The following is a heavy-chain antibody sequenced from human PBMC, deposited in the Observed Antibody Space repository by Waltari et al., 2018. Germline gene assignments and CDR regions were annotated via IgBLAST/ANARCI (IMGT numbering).Heavy chain of an antibody. CDR3: ARGTSGYGENWFDP. CDR1: VYSFTSYL. CDR2: IFPGDSDT. D-gene: IGHD3-22*01. V-gene: IGHV5-51*03. Sequence: EVQLVQSGPEVNKPGEPLQISCKGSVYSFTSYLIGWLRQWPGNGLEGLGIIFPGDSDTRYSPSFQGQVTISADKSISTAYLQWSSLKASDTAMYYCARGTSGYGENWFDPWGQGTLVTVSS. J-gene: IGHJ5*02.